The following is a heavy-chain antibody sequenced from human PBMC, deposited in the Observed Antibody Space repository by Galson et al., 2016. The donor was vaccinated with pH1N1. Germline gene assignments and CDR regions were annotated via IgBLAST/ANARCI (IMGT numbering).Heavy chain of an antibody. V-gene: IGHV1-18*01. CDR3: AKGDDSSDLASDF. J-gene: IGHJ4*02. CDR2: VSTYNGRT. D-gene: IGHD3-22*01. Sequence: SVKVSCKASGYTFTTYSINWVRQAPGQGLEWMGWVSTYNGRTYYAERLQGRLTITTDTSTATAYMDLKSLRSDDTAVYYCAKGDDSSDLASDFWGQGTLVTVSS. CDR1: GYTFTTYS.